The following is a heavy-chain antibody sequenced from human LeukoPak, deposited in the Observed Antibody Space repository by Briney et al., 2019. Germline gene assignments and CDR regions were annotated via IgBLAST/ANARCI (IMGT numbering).Heavy chain of an antibody. Sequence: NPSETLSLTCAVYGGSFSGYYWSWIRQPPGKGLEWIGEINHSGSTNYNPSLKSRVTISVDTSKNQFSLKLGSVTAADTAVYYCARAEIDTGYYFDYWGQGTLVTVSS. V-gene: IGHV4-34*01. CDR2: INHSGST. CDR1: GGSFSGYY. J-gene: IGHJ4*02. CDR3: ARAEIDTGYYFDY. D-gene: IGHD3-9*01.